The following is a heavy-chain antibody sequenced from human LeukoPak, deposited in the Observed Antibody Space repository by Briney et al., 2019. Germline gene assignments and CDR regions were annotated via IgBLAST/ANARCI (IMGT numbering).Heavy chain of an antibody. Sequence: PSETLSLTCTVSGYSISSGYYWGWIRQPPGKGLEWIGSIYRSGSTYYNPSLKSRVTISVDTSKNQFSLKLSSVTAADTAVYYCARYREMATIDYWGQGTLVTVSS. D-gene: IGHD5-24*01. CDR2: IYRSGST. J-gene: IGHJ4*02. CDR3: ARYREMATIDY. V-gene: IGHV4-38-2*02. CDR1: GYSISSGYY.